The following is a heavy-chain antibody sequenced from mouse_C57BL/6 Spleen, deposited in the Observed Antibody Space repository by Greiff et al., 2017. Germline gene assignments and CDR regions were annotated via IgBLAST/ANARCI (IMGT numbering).Heavy chain of an antibody. J-gene: IGHJ4*01. Sequence: VQLQQSGPELVKPGASVKISCKASGYSFTGYYMNWVKQSPEKSLEWIGEINPSTGGTTYNQKFKAKATLTVDKSSSTAYMQLKSLTSEDSAVYYCARSDYGNYGYAMDYWGQGTSVTVSS. CDR3: ARSDYGNYGYAMDY. V-gene: IGHV1-42*01. CDR1: GYSFTGYY. D-gene: IGHD2-1*01. CDR2: INPSTGGT.